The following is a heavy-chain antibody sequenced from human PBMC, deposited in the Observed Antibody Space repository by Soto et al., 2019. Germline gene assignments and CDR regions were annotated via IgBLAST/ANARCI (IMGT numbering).Heavy chain of an antibody. J-gene: IGHJ6*02. V-gene: IGHV4-31*03. CDR3: ARGPLLWFGELPFADGMDV. CDR2: IYYSGST. Sequence: QVQLQESGPGLVMPSQTLSLTCTVSGGSISSGGYYWSWIRQHPGKGLEWIGYIYYSGSTYYNPSLKSRVTIAGDTSKNQFSLKLSSVTAADTAVYYCARGPLLWFGELPFADGMDVWGQGTTVTVSS. CDR1: GGSISSGGYY. D-gene: IGHD3-10*01.